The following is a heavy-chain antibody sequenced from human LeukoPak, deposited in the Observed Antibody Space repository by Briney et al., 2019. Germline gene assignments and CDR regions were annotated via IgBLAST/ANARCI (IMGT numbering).Heavy chain of an antibody. CDR1: GFTFSSYA. J-gene: IGHJ6*02. CDR2: ISYDGSNK. D-gene: IGHD4-17*01. Sequence: PGRSLRLSCAASGFTFSSYAMHWVRQAPGKGLEWVAVISYDGSNKYYADSVKGRFTISRDNSKNTLYLQMNSLRAEDTAVYYCARGRYGDYHYGMDVWGQGTTVTVSS. CDR3: ARGRYGDYHYGMDV. V-gene: IGHV3-30-3*01.